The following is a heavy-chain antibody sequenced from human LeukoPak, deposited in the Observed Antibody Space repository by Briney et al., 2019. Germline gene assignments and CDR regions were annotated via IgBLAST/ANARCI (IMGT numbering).Heavy chain of an antibody. CDR2: ISYDASNK. Sequence: PGRSLRLSCAASGFTFSSYAMHWVRQAPGKGLEWVAVISYDASNKYYADSVKGRFSISRDNSKTTLYLQMNSLRAEDTAVYYCARDLQDIVVVPAAPYYYYGMDVWGQGTTVTVSS. CDR1: GFTFSSYA. V-gene: IGHV3-30-3*01. CDR3: ARDLQDIVVVPAAPYYYYGMDV. J-gene: IGHJ6*02. D-gene: IGHD2-2*01.